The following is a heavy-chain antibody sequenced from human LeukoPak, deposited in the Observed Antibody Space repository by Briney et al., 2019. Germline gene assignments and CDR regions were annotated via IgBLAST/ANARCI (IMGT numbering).Heavy chain of an antibody. CDR2: INSDGSST. Sequence: GGSLRLSCAASGFTFSAYWMHWVRQAPGKGLVWVSRINSDGSSTTYADSVKGRFTISRDNAKNTLYLQVNSLRAEDTAVYYCARDFPTITSWYYFDSWGQGALVVVSS. CDR3: ARDFPTITSWYYFDS. CDR1: GFTFSAYW. V-gene: IGHV3-74*01. D-gene: IGHD2-2*01. J-gene: IGHJ4*02.